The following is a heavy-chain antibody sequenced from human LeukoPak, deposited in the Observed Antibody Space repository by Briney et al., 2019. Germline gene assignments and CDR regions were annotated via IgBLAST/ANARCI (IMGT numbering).Heavy chain of an antibody. J-gene: IGHJ4*02. CDR1: GGSISSYY. CDR3: ARDLGYCSGGSCYYFDY. D-gene: IGHD2-15*01. CDR2: IYYSGST. Sequence: PSETLSLTCTVSGGSISSYYWSWIRQPLGKGLEWIGYIYYSGSTNYNPSLKSRVTISVDTSKNQFSLKLSSVTAADTAVYYCARDLGYCSGGSCYYFDYWGQGTLVTVSS. V-gene: IGHV4-59*01.